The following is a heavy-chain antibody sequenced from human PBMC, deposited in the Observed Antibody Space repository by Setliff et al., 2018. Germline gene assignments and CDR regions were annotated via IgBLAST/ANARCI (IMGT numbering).Heavy chain of an antibody. CDR1: GFTFSSYW. D-gene: IGHD3-22*01. J-gene: IGHJ4*02. V-gene: IGHV3-7*03. CDR3: AKDRSRDYDDSSGYDH. CDR2: INEDGSEK. Sequence: PGGSLRLSCAASGFTFSSYWMSWVRQAPGKGLEWVANINEDGSEKYYMDSVKGRFTISRDNAKNSLYLQMNRLRAEDTALYYCAKDRSRDYDDSSGYDHWGQGTLVTVSS.